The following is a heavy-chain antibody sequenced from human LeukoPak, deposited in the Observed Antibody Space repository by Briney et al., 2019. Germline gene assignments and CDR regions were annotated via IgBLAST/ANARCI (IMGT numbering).Heavy chain of an antibody. J-gene: IGHJ6*03. Sequence: GGSLRLSCAASGFTFSNYWMNWVRQAPGKGLEWVSYISSSSSTMYYADSVKGRFTISRDNAKNSLYLQMNSLRAEDTAVYYCAGSYGDPYYYYMDVWGKGTTVTVSS. CDR3: AGSYGDPYYYYMDV. CDR1: GFTFSNYW. CDR2: ISSSSSTM. V-gene: IGHV3-48*01. D-gene: IGHD4-17*01.